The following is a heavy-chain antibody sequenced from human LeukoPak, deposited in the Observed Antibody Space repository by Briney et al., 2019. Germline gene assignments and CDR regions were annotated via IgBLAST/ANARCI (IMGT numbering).Heavy chain of an antibody. V-gene: IGHV1-2*04. CDR1: GYTFTGYY. CDR3: ARGTYGSGSYFDY. D-gene: IGHD3-10*01. Sequence: ASVKVSCKASGYTFTGYYMHWVRQAPGQGLEWMGWINPNSGGTNYAQKFQGWVTMTRDTSISTAYMELSRLRSDDTAVYYCARGTYGSGSYFDYWGQGTLVTVSS. J-gene: IGHJ4*02. CDR2: INPNSGGT.